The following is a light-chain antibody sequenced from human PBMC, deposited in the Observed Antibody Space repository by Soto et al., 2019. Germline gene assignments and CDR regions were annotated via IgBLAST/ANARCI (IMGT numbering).Light chain of an antibody. Sequence: DIVMTQSPLSLPVTPGEPASISCRSSQSLQHSNGYNYLDWYLKKPGQSPQLLIYLGSNRASGVPDRFSGSGSGTDFILKISRVEAEDVGVYYCMQAQQTPLTFGGGTKVEIK. CDR3: MQAQQTPLT. J-gene: IGKJ4*01. V-gene: IGKV2-28*01. CDR1: QSLQHSNGYNY. CDR2: LGS.